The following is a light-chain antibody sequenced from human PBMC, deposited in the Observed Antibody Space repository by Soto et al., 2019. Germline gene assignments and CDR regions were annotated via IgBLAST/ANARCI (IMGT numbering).Light chain of an antibody. CDR2: DAS. CDR1: QSISSL. J-gene: IGKJ5*01. Sequence: TLSASVGDRVTITCRASQSISSLLAWYQQKPGKAPKLLIYDASSLESGVPSRFSGSGSGTEFTLTIIFLQPDNCTTDCCQVYTCHLITFC. V-gene: IGKV1-5*01. CDR3: QVYTCHLIT.